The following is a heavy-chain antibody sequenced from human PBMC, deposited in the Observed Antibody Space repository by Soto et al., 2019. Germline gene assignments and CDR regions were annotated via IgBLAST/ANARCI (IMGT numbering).Heavy chain of an antibody. CDR1: GYTFTHYG. D-gene: IGHD4-17*01. CDR3: AKDLDDGGRYWYFDL. J-gene: IGHJ2*01. V-gene: IGHV1-18*01. CDR2: INPDNGGK. Sequence: QVQLVQSGAEVKKPGASVKVSCRASGYTFTHYGITWVRQAPGQGREWLGWINPDNGGKHNIQRLHDRHNFTTDRSPTTAYMELRSLIYDDTAVYYCAKDLDDGGRYWYFDLWGRGTLVTVSS.